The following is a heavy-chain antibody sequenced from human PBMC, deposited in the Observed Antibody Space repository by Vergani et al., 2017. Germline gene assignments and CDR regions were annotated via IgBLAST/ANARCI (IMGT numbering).Heavy chain of an antibody. V-gene: IGHV4-39*01. CDR1: GGSISSSSYY. D-gene: IGHD3-10*01. Sequence: LPLQESGPGLVKPSETLSLTCTVSGGSISSSSYYWGWIRQPPGKGLEWIGSIYYSGSTYYNPSLKSRVTISVDTSKNQFSLKLSSVSAADTAVYYCARRVAMVRGVTAFDIWGQGTMVTVSS. CDR2: IYYSGST. J-gene: IGHJ3*02. CDR3: ARRVAMVRGVTAFDI.